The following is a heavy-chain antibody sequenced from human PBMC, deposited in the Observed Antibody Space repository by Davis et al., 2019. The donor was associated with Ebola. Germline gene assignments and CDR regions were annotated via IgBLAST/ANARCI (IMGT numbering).Heavy chain of an antibody. D-gene: IGHD3-10*01. CDR1: GYTFTRYY. CDR3: ARDTSGSYLASWYFDY. CDR2: INPSGGST. V-gene: IGHV1-46*01. J-gene: IGHJ4*02. Sequence: ASVKVSCKASGYTFTRYYMHWVRQAPGQGLEWMGIINPSGGSTSYAQKFQGRVTMTRDTSTSTVYMELSSLRSEDTAVYYCARDTSGSYLASWYFDYWGQGTLVTVSS.